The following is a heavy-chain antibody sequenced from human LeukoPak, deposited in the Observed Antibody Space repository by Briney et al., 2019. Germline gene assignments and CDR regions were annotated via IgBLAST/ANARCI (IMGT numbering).Heavy chain of an antibody. Sequence: GGSLRLSCAASGFTVSSNYMSWVRQAPGKGLEWVSVIYSGGSTYYADSVKGRFTISRDNSKNTLYLQMNSLRAEDTAVYYCARVKFPSRYSYGYHYWGQGTLVTVSS. CDR3: ARVKFPSRYSYGYHY. CDR1: GFTVSSNY. D-gene: IGHD5-18*01. J-gene: IGHJ4*02. V-gene: IGHV3-66*01. CDR2: IYSGGST.